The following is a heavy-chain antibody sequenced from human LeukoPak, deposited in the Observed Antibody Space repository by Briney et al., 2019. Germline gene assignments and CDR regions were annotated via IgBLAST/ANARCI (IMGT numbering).Heavy chain of an antibody. V-gene: IGHV1-3*03. CDR1: GYTFTSHV. J-gene: IGHJ3*02. CDR3: AREMGGSSLDAFDI. Sequence: ASVKVSCKASGYTFTSHVIHWVRQAPGQRLEWMGWINAGNGNTEYSKEFQGRVTISRHTSANTAYMELSSLKSEDMAVYYCAREMGGSSLDAFDIRGQGTMVTVSS. CDR2: INAGNGNT. D-gene: IGHD1-26*01.